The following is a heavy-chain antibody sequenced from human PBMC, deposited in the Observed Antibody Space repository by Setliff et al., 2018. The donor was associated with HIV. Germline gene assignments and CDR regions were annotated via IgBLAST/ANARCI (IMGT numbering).Heavy chain of an antibody. J-gene: IGHJ3*01. V-gene: IGHV4-39*01. CDR3: ARLFQWMSYGFDV. Sequence: SETLSLTCTVFGDFISSSSYYWTWIRQPPGKGLEWIGSINHGGHTYYSPSLNTRVTVSIDTSKNQFSLRLTSVTAADTGVYYCARLFQWMSYGFDVWGHGTMVTVSS. D-gene: IGHD2-2*03. CDR1: GDFISSSSYY. CDR2: INHGGHT.